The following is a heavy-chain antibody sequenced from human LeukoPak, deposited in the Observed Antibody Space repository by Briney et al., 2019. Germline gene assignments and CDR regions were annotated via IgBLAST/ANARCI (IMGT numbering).Heavy chain of an antibody. CDR2: INTGGSST. CDR1: GFTFSSYW. CDR3: ARSNQADDY. Sequence: GGSLRLSCAASGFTFSSYWMHWVRQVPGKGLVWVARINTGGSSTTYADSVKGRFTISGDNAKNMLYLQMDSLRDEDTGVYYCARSNQADDYWGQGTLVTVSS. V-gene: IGHV3-74*01. J-gene: IGHJ4*02. D-gene: IGHD1-14*01.